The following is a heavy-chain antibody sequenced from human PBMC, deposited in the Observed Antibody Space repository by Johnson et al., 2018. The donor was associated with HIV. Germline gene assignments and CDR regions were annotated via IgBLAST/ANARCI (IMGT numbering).Heavy chain of an antibody. V-gene: IGHV3-20*04. D-gene: IGHD6-6*01. Sequence: VQLVESGGGVVRPGGSLRLSCAASGFIFDDYAMSWVRQAPGKGLEWVSGINWNGDNTGYADSVKGRFTISRDSAKNSLYLQMNSLRAEDTAVYYCAKDRRSSSPGRDAFDIWGQGTMVTVSS. CDR3: AKDRRSSSPGRDAFDI. J-gene: IGHJ3*02. CDR1: GFIFDDYA. CDR2: INWNGDNT.